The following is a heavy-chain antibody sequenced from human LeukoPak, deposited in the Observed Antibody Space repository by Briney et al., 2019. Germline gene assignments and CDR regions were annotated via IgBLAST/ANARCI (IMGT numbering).Heavy chain of an antibody. D-gene: IGHD3-22*01. V-gene: IGHV3-23*01. J-gene: IGHJ4*02. CDR3: ANRYYYDSSGTKSPPGY. CDR2: ISGNGGRT. Sequence: PGGSLRLSCAASGFTFSSYAMSWVRQAPGKGLEWVSVISGNGGRTYYADSVKGRFTISRDNSKNTLYLQMNSLRAEDTAVYYCANRYYYDSSGTKSPPGYWGQGTLVTVSS. CDR1: GFTFSSYA.